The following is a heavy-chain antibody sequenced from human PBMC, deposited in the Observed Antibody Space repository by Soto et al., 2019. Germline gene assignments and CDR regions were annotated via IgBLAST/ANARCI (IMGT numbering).Heavy chain of an antibody. CDR1: GFTFSSYS. D-gene: IGHD6-13*01. CDR3: ARDGQQLLTPYDY. J-gene: IGHJ4*02. CDR2: ISSSSSYI. V-gene: IGHV3-21*01. Sequence: GSLRLSCAASGFTFSSYSMNWVRQAPGKGLEWVSSISSSSSYIYYADSVKGRFTISRDNAKNSLYLQMNSLRAEDTAAYYCARDGQQLLTPYDYWGQGTLVTVSS.